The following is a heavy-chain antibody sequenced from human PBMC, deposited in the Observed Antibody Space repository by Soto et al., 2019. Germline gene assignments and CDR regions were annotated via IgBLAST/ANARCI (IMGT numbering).Heavy chain of an antibody. CDR2: IWYDGSNK. D-gene: IGHD5-12*01. CDR1: GFTFSSYG. V-gene: IGHV3-33*01. J-gene: IGHJ4*02. Sequence: QVQLVESGGGVVQPGRSLRLSCAASGFTFSSYGMHWVRQAPGKGLEWVAVIWYDGSNKYYADSVKGRFTISRDNSKNTLYLQMNSLRAEDTAVYYCARARAGGYDLYYFDYWGQGTLVTVSS. CDR3: ARARAGGYDLYYFDY.